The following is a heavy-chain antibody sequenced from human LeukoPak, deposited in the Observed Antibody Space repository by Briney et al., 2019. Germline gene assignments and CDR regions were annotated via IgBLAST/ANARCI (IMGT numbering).Heavy chain of an antibody. CDR3: AKSNTRFLEWPTFDY. J-gene: IGHJ4*02. CDR2: ISGSGGST. D-gene: IGHD3-3*01. Sequence: GGSLRLSCAASGFTVSSNYMSWVRQAPGKGLEWVSAISGSGGSTYYADSVKGRFTISRDNSKNTLYLQMNSLRAEDTAVYYCAKSNTRFLEWPTFDYWGQGTLVTVSS. CDR1: GFTVSSNY. V-gene: IGHV3-23*01.